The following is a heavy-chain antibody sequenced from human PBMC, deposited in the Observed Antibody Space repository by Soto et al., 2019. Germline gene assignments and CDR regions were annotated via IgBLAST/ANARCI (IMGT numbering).Heavy chain of an antibody. CDR3: ARHRLSTWDAFDL. J-gene: IGHJ3*01. CDR2: VFPADSNT. D-gene: IGHD2-2*01. CDR1: GYRFSTYW. Sequence: RGESLKISCKGSGYRFSTYWIGWVRQMPGQGLEWMGIVFPADSNTRYSPSFQGQVTISADKSISTAYLQWNSLQASDTAMYYCARHRLSTWDAFDLWGQGTMVTVSS. V-gene: IGHV5-51*01.